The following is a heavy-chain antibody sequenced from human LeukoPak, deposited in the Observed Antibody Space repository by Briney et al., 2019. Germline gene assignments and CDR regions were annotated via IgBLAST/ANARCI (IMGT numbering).Heavy chain of an antibody. Sequence: ASVKVSCKASGYTFTSYYMHWVRQAPGQGLEWMGIINPSGGSTSYAQKFQGRVTMTRDASTSTVYMELSRLRSEDTAVYYCARDLTVYSSSWYYFDYWGQGTLVTVSS. CDR1: GYTFTSYY. J-gene: IGHJ4*02. CDR2: INPSGGST. D-gene: IGHD6-13*01. CDR3: ARDLTVYSSSWYYFDY. V-gene: IGHV1-46*01.